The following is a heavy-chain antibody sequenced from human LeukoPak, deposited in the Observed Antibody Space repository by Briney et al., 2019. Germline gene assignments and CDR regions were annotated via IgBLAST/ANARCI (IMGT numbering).Heavy chain of an antibody. D-gene: IGHD6-19*01. CDR3: ARGRMAVAGSYEY. Sequence: GGSLRLSCAASGVTFGSYWMTWVRQAPGKGLECVANIKPDGSEKHYVDSVEGRFTISRDNAKNSLFLEMNSLRAEDTAVYYCARGRMAVAGSYEYWGQGTLVTVSS. V-gene: IGHV3-7*05. CDR1: GVTFGSYW. J-gene: IGHJ4*02. CDR2: IKPDGSEK.